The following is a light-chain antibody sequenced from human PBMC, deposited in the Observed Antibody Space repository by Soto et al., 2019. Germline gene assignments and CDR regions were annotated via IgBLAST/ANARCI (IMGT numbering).Light chain of an antibody. V-gene: IGKV3-20*01. Sequence: DIVLTQSPGTLSLSPGERATLSCRASESVSSRYLAWYRQKPGQAPRLLIYGASSRATGIPDRFSGSGSGTDFTLTISRLEPEDFAVYYCQQYGSSPPYAFGQGTKLEIK. CDR2: GAS. CDR1: ESVSSRY. J-gene: IGKJ2*01. CDR3: QQYGSSPPYA.